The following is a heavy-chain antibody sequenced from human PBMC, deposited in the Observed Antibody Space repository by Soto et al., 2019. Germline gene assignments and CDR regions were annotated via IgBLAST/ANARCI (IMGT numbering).Heavy chain of an antibody. V-gene: IGHV5-51*01. CDR2: IYPGDSDT. CDR3: ARTYYDYIWGSYRYGYYFDY. Sequence: GESLKISCKGSGYSFTSYWIGWVRQMPGKGLEWMGIIYPGDSDTRYSPSFQGQVTISADKSISTAYLQWSSLKASDTAMYYCARTYYDYIWGSYRYGYYFDYWGQGTLVTVSS. J-gene: IGHJ4*02. D-gene: IGHD3-16*02. CDR1: GYSFTSYW.